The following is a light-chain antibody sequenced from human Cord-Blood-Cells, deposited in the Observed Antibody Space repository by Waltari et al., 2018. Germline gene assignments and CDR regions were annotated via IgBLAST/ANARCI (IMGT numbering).Light chain of an antibody. CDR3: CSYAGSSTWV. Sequence: QSALTQPASVSGSPGQPITIARTGTSSDVGRYHLVSWYQQHPGKAPKLMIYEGSKRPSGVSNLFSGSKSGNTASLTISGLQAEDEADYYCCSYAGSSTWVFGGGTKLTVL. CDR2: EGS. CDR1: SSDVGRYHL. V-gene: IGLV2-23*01. J-gene: IGLJ3*02.